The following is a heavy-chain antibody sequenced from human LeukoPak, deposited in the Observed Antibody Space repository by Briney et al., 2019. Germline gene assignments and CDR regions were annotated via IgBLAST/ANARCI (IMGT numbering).Heavy chain of an antibody. Sequence: GGSLRLSCAASGFTFSSYSMNWVRQAPGKGLEWVSAISGSGGSTYYADSVKGRFTISRDNSKNTLYLQMNSLRAEDTAVYYCAKRLLGYYDSSGYSEDAFDIWGQGTMVTVSS. CDR2: ISGSGGST. CDR3: AKRLLGYYDSSGYSEDAFDI. CDR1: GFTFSSYS. V-gene: IGHV3-23*01. D-gene: IGHD3-22*01. J-gene: IGHJ3*02.